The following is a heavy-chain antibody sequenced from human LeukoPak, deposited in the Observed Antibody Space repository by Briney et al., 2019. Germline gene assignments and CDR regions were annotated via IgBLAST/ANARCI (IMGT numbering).Heavy chain of an antibody. Sequence: GGSLRLSCAASGFRFSSYVMSWVRQAPGKGLEWLAVFSRDGINTYYTDSVKGRFTISRDNSKNIFYLQMNSLSAEDTAVYYCARGYSSSYRIDYWGQGTMVTVSS. CDR2: FSRDGINT. CDR3: ARGYSSSYRIDY. CDR1: GFRFSSYV. J-gene: IGHJ4*02. D-gene: IGHD6-6*01. V-gene: IGHV3-30*07.